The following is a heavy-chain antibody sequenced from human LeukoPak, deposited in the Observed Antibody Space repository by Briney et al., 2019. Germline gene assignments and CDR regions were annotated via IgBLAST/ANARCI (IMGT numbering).Heavy chain of an antibody. Sequence: GGSLRLSCSASGFSFSDYDMNWVRRAPGKGLEWVSAISGRSSHIYYGESVKGRFTISRDNAKNSLYLQMDGLGVEDTAVYYCGRAFPPLRTSSAGDLWGQGTLVIVSS. CDR3: GRAFPPLRTSSAGDL. J-gene: IGHJ1*01. V-gene: IGHV3-21*01. CDR2: ISGRSSHI. CDR1: GFSFSDYD. D-gene: IGHD3-16*01.